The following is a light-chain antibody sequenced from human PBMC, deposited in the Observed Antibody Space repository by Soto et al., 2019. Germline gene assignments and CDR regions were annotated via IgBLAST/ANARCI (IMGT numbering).Light chain of an antibody. CDR3: SSFTRSSTLV. CDR2: EVS. Sequence: QSALTQPASVSGSPGQSITISCTGTSSDVGDYNYVSWYQQHPGKAPKLLIYEVSNRPSGVSNRFSGSKSGNTASLTISGLQAEDEADYYCSSFTRSSTLVFGGGTKLTV. CDR1: SSDVGDYNY. V-gene: IGLV2-14*01. J-gene: IGLJ2*01.